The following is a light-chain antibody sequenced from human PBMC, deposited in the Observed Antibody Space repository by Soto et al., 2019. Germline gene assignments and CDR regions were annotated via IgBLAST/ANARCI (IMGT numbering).Light chain of an antibody. V-gene: IGKV1-5*01. CDR2: DAS. CDR1: QSISSW. CDR3: QQYENYWT. Sequence: DIPMTQSPSTLSATAGDRVTITCRASQSISSWLAWYQHKPGKAPKLLIYDASNLDSGVPSRFSGSGSGTEFYLTISNLQPDDCATYYCQQYENYWTFGQGTRVEIK. J-gene: IGKJ1*01.